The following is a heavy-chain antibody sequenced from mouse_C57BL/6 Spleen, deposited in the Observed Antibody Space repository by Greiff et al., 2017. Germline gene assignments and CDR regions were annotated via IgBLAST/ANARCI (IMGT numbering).Heavy chain of an antibody. CDR3: ARWVLRSNYYAMDY. D-gene: IGHD1-1*01. CDR2: IYPRSGNP. J-gene: IGHJ4*01. Sequence: QVQLQQSGAELARPGASVKLSCKASGYTFTSYGISWVKQRTGQGLEWIGEIYPRSGNPYYNEKFKGKATLTADKSSSTAYMELRSLTSEDSAVYFCARWVLRSNYYAMDYWGQGTSVTVSS. V-gene: IGHV1-81*01. CDR1: GYTFTSYG.